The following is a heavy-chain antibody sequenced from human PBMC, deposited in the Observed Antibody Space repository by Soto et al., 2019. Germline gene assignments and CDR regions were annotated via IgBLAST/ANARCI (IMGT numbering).Heavy chain of an antibody. D-gene: IGHD6-13*01. CDR3: ARVESGIAAAGRDDWFDP. V-gene: IGHV4-59*01. Sequence: ETLSLTCTVSGGSISSYYWSWIRQPPGKGLEWIGYIYYSGSTNYNPSLKSRVTISVDTSKNQFSLKLSSVTAADTAVYYCARVESGIAAAGRDDWFDPWGQGTLLTVSS. CDR2: IYYSGST. J-gene: IGHJ5*02. CDR1: GGSISSYY.